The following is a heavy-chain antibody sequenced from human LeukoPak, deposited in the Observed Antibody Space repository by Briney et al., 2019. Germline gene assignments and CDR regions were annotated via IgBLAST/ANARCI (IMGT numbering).Heavy chain of an antibody. CDR3: AKDIGAHYYGSGSRLKAFDI. D-gene: IGHD3-10*01. V-gene: IGHV3-23*01. CDR1: GFTFSGYA. J-gene: IGHJ3*02. CDR2: ISGGGGST. Sequence: GGSLRLSCAAYGFTFSGYATTWVRQAPGKGLEWVSPISGGGGSTYYADSVKGRFTISRDNSKNTLYLQMNSLRAEDTAVYYCAKDIGAHYYGSGSRLKAFDIWGQGTMVTVSS.